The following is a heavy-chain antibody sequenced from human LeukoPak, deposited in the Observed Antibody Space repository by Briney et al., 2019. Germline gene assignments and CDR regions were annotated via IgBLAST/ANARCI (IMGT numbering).Heavy chain of an antibody. CDR3: AKDRVTVTTGLDY. CDR2: ISGSGGST. Sequence: GGSLRLSCAASGFTFSNYSMSWVRQAPGKGLEWVSAISGSGGSTYYADSVKGRFTISRDNSKNTLYLQMNSLRAEDTAVYYCAKDRVTVTTGLDYWGQGTLVTVSS. D-gene: IGHD4-17*01. J-gene: IGHJ4*02. CDR1: GFTFSNYS. V-gene: IGHV3-23*01.